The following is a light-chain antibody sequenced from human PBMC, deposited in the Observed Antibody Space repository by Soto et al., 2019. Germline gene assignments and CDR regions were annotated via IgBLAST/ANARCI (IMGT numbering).Light chain of an antibody. J-gene: IGLJ2*01. CDR3: SSYTSSSLQG. CDR1: SSDVGGYNY. V-gene: IGLV2-14*01. Sequence: QSALTQPASVSGSPGQSITISCTGTSSDVGGYNYVSWYQQHPGKAPKLMIYDVSNRPSGVSNRFSGSKSGNTASLTISGLQAEDEADYYCSSYTSSSLQGFGGGTQLTVL. CDR2: DVS.